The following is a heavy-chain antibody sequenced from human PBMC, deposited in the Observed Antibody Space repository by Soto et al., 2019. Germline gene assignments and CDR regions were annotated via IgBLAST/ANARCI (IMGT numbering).Heavy chain of an antibody. V-gene: IGHV4-31*03. Sequence: SETLSLTCTVSGGSISSGGYYWGWIRQHPGKGLEWIGYIYYSGSTYYNPSLKSRVTISVDTSKNQFSLKLSSVTAADTAVYYCARGRRFGYYDSSGYYEDAFDIWGQGTMVTVSS. CDR3: ARGRRFGYYDSSGYYEDAFDI. D-gene: IGHD3-22*01. CDR1: GGSISSGGYY. CDR2: IYYSGST. J-gene: IGHJ3*02.